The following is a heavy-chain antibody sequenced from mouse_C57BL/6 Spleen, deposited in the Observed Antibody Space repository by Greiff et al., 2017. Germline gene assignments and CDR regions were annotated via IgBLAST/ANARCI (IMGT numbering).Heavy chain of an antibody. V-gene: IGHV1-80*01. CDR3: ARRGKNYDWYFDV. CDR1: GYAFSSYW. D-gene: IGHD2-4*01. J-gene: IGHJ1*03. Sequence: QVQLQQSGAELVKPGASVKISCKASGYAFSSYWMNWVKQRPGKGLEWIGQIYPGDGDTNYNGKFKGKATLTADKSSSTAYMQLSSLTSEDSAVYVCARRGKNYDWYFDVWGTGTTVTVSS. CDR2: IYPGDGDT.